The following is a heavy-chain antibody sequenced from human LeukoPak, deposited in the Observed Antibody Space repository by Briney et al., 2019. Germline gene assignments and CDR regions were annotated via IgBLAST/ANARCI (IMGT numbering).Heavy chain of an antibody. D-gene: IGHD2-2*01. CDR3: ARDLGPAANYYYYYGMDF. CDR1: GFTVSSNY. Sequence: GGSLRLSCAASGFTVSSNYMSWVRQAPGKGLEWVSVIYSGGSTYYADSVKGRFTISRDNSKNTQYLQMNSLRAEDAAVYYCARDLGPAANYYYYYGMDFWGQGTTVTVSS. CDR2: IYSGGST. J-gene: IGHJ6*02. V-gene: IGHV3-66*01.